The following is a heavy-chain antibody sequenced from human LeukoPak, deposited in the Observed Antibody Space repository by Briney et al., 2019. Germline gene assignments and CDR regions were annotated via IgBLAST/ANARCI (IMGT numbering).Heavy chain of an antibody. Sequence: SETLSLTCTVSGGSISSYYWSWIRQPPGKGREGIGYIYYSGSTNYNPSLKSRVTISVDTSKNPFSLKLSSVTAADTAVYYCARVLRSTNGVYPLLYMDVWGQGTTVTVSS. D-gene: IGHD2-8*01. CDR1: GGSISSYY. J-gene: IGHJ6*03. CDR3: ARVLRSTNGVYPLLYMDV. V-gene: IGHV4-59*01. CDR2: IYYSGST.